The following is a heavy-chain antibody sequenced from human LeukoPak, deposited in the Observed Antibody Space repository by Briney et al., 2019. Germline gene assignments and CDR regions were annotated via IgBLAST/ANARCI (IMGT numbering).Heavy chain of an antibody. Sequence: GGSLRLSCTYSGFTSRFLGMSWIRQAPGKGLEWVSGTSGSGGSEYYADSVRGRFTISRDNTKNSVYLQMNSLRAEDTAVYYCARDAPAGEKPEYFFDYWGQGTLVTVSS. V-gene: IGHV3-23*01. CDR2: TSGSGGSE. CDR3: ARDAPAGEKPEYFFDY. J-gene: IGHJ4*02. CDR1: GFTSRFLG.